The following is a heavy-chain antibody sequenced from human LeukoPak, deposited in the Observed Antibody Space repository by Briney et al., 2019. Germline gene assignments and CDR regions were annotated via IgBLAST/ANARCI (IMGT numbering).Heavy chain of an antibody. CDR3: AREKPFYDSSGYYYPIAFDY. CDR2: INWNGGST. D-gene: IGHD3-22*01. V-gene: IGHV3-20*04. CDR1: GFTFDDYG. J-gene: IGHJ4*02. Sequence: PGRTLRLSCAASGFTFDDYGMSWVRQAPGKGLEWVSGINWNGGSTGYADSVKGRFTIARDNAKNSLYLQMNNLRAEDTALYYCAREKPFYDSSGYYYPIAFDYWGQGTLVTVSS.